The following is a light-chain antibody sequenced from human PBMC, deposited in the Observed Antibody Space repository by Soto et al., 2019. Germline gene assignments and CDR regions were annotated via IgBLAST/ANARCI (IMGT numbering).Light chain of an antibody. CDR3: QQYNSYSRT. CDR2: DAS. J-gene: IGKJ1*01. CDR1: QSISSW. V-gene: IGKV1-5*01. Sequence: DIQMKQSPSTLSASVGDRVTITCRASQSISSWLAWYQQKPGKAPKLLIYDASSLESGVPSRFSGSGSGTEFTLTISSLQPDDFATYYFQQYNSYSRTFGQGTKVDFK.